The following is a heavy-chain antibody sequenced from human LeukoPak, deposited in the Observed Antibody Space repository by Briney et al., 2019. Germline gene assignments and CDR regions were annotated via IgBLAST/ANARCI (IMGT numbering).Heavy chain of an antibody. V-gene: IGHV4-30-4*01. CDR2: IYYSGSA. CDR1: GGSISSGDYY. D-gene: IGHD3-9*01. J-gene: IGHJ4*02. CDR3: ARVVGYGDILTGYPHLDY. Sequence: SETLSLTCTVSGGSISSGDYYWSWIRQPPGKGLEWIGYIYYSGSAYYNPSLKSRVTISVDTSKNQFSLKLSSVTAADTAVYYCARVVGYGDILTGYPHLDYWGQGTLVTVSS.